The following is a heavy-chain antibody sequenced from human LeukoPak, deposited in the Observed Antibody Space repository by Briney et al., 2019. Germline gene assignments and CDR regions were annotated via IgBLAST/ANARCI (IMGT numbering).Heavy chain of an antibody. V-gene: IGHV3-74*03. Sequence: PGGSLRLSCEASGFTFSAPWMDWIRQAPGKGPERVSRIYSDGATTQYAESAKGRFTISRDNARNTLFLQMNSLRAEDTAVYHCARVRTTNGYDFWGQGTMVIVSS. D-gene: IGHD1-14*01. CDR1: GFTFSAPW. CDR3: ARVRTTNGYDF. J-gene: IGHJ3*01. CDR2: IYSDGATT.